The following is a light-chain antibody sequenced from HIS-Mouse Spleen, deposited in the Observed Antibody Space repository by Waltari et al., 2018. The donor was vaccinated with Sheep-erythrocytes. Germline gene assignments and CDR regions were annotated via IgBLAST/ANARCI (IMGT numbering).Light chain of an antibody. J-gene: IGLJ3*02. CDR1: SSNIGSHY. Sequence: QSVLTQPPSASGTPGQRVTISCSGSSSNIGSHYVYWYQQLPGTAPKLLNYRNNQRPSGVPDRFSGSKSGTSASLAISGLRSEDEADYYCAAWDDSLSGNWVFGGGTKLTVL. V-gene: IGLV1-47*01. CDR3: AAWDDSLSGNWV. CDR2: RNN.